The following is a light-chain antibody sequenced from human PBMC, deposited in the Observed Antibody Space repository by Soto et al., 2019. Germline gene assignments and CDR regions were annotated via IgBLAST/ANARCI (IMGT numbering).Light chain of an antibody. V-gene: IGLV2-14*01. J-gene: IGLJ2*01. Sequence: QSVLTQPASVSGSPGQSITISCTGTSSDVGGYDYVSWYQQHPGKAPKLMIYDVINRPSGVSNRFSGSNSGNTASLTISGHQAEDEADYYCSSYAISRDVVFGGGTKLTVL. CDR2: DVI. CDR3: SSYAISRDVV. CDR1: SSDVGGYDY.